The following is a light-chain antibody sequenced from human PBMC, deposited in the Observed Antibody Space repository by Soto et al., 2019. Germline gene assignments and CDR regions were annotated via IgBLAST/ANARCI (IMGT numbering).Light chain of an antibody. CDR1: SSDVGGYNY. V-gene: IGLV2-8*01. J-gene: IGLJ2*01. CDR3: SSYGGSNTVV. Sequence: QSALTQPPSASGSPGQSVTISCTGSSSDVGGYNYVSWYQQHPGKAPKLMIYEFSKRHSGVPDRLSGSTSGNTAPPTVSGLQAEDEADYYCSSYGGSNTVVFGGGTKVTLL. CDR2: EFS.